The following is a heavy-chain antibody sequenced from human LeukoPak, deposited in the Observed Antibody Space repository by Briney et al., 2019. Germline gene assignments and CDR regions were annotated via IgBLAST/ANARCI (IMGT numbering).Heavy chain of an antibody. D-gene: IGHD3-10*01. CDR3: AKSNGYGLVDI. V-gene: IGHV4-34*01. Sequence: SSETLSLTCVLYGGSSSGYYWSWIRQPPGKGLEWIGEINHSRSTNYNPSLKSRVTISVDTSKNQFSLKLSSVTAADTAVYYCAKSNGYGLVDIWGQGTMVTVSS. CDR2: INHSRST. J-gene: IGHJ3*02. CDR1: GGSSSGYY.